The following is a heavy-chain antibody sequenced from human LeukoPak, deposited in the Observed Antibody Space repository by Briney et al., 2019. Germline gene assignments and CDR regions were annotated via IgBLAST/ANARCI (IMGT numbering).Heavy chain of an antibody. V-gene: IGHV3-23*01. CDR2: ISGSGGST. J-gene: IGHJ4*02. CDR3: ARGFTYYYDSSGYWSPNYFDY. CDR1: GFTFSSYA. D-gene: IGHD3-22*01. Sequence: GGSLRLSCAASGFTFSSYAMSWVRQAPGKGLEWVSAISGSGGSTYYADSVKGRFTISRDNSKNTLYVQMNSLRAEDTAVYYCARGFTYYYDSSGYWSPNYFDYWGQGTLVTVSS.